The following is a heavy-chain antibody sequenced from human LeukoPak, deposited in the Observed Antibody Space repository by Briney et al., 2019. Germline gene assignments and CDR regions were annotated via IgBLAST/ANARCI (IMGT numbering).Heavy chain of an antibody. V-gene: IGHV4-59*08. J-gene: IGHJ4*02. D-gene: IGHD2/OR15-2a*01. Sequence: SETLSLTCTVSGGSISRHYWSWIRQPPGKGLEWIGYIYYSGSTNYNPSLKSRVTISVDTSKNHFSLMLNSVTAADTAVYYCASAPHVNYFDFWGQGALVTVST. CDR3: ASAPHVNYFDF. CDR2: IYYSGST. CDR1: GGSISRHY.